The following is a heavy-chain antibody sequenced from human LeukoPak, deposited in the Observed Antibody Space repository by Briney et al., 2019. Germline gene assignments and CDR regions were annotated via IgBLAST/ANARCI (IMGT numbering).Heavy chain of an antibody. V-gene: IGHV3-53*01. CDR2: FYRGDST. J-gene: IGHJ4*02. CDR3: AREVVSIPSYFES. Sequence: AGGSLRLSCAASGFTVSSSYMYWVCQAPGKGLEWVSFFYRGDSTYYAESVRGRFTISRDNSKNTLYLLMNSLIPEDTAVYYCAREVVSIPSYFESWGQGTLVTVSS. CDR1: GFTVSSSY. D-gene: IGHD2-15*01.